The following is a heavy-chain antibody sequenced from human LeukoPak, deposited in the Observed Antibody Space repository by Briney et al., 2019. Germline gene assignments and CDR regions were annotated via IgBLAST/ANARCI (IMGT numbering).Heavy chain of an antibody. D-gene: IGHD6-13*01. J-gene: IGHJ5*02. CDR1: GGSISSSTYY. Sequence: ASETLSLTCTVSGGSISSSTYYWGWIRHPPGKGLEWIGSIYYSGSTYYNPSLKSRVTISVDTSKNQFSLKLSSVTAADTAVYYCARQWAAGWFDPWGQGTLVTVSS. CDR3: ARQWAAGWFDP. CDR2: IYYSGST. V-gene: IGHV4-39*01.